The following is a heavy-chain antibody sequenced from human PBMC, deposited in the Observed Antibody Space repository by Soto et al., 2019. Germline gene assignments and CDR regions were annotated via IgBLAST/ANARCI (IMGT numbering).Heavy chain of an antibody. CDR3: TKPSVHCSGGTCYGPLDF. CDR2: ISLSGDTT. J-gene: IGHJ4*02. Sequence: PGGSLRLSCATSGFAFNNYAMTWVRQAPGKGLDYVSSISLSGDTTFYADSVKGRFTISRDNSKNTLYLQMNSLTAEDTALYYCTKPSVHCSGGTCYGPLDFWGRGTLVTVSS. D-gene: IGHD2-15*01. CDR1: GFAFNNYA. V-gene: IGHV3-23*01.